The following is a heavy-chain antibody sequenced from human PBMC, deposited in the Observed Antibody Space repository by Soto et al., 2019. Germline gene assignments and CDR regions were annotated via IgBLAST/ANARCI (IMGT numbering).Heavy chain of an antibody. D-gene: IGHD3-22*01. CDR1: GDSISSSSYY. CDR3: ARHVRGYYDSSRYVDY. J-gene: IGHJ4*02. Sequence: SETLSLTCTVSGDSISSSSYYWGWIRQPPGKGLKWIGSIYYSGSTYYNPSLKSLVTISVDTSKNQFSLKLSSVTAADTAVYYCARHVRGYYDSSRYVDYWGLGTLVTVSS. CDR2: IYYSGST. V-gene: IGHV4-39*01.